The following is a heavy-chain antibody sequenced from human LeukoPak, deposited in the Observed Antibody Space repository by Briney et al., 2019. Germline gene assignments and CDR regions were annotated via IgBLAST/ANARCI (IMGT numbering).Heavy chain of an antibody. J-gene: IGHJ4*02. Sequence: SETLSLTCTVSGGPISTYYWSWIRQPPGKGLEWIAYIYYSGSANYNPSLKSRVTMSIDTSKNQFSLKLSSVTAADTAVYYCAGSFGSRNYFDYWGQGTLVTVSS. CDR2: IYYSGSA. CDR1: GGPISTYY. V-gene: IGHV4-59*01. CDR3: AGSFGSRNYFDY. D-gene: IGHD3-10*01.